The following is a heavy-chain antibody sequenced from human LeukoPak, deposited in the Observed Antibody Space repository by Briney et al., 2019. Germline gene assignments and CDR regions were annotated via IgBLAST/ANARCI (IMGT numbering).Heavy chain of an antibody. CDR3: ARDFGSNNWAPL. D-gene: IGHD1-1*01. V-gene: IGHV4-34*01. CDR1: GGSFSGYY. J-gene: IGHJ4*02. CDR2: IYYSGTT. Sequence: PSETLSLTCAVYGGSFSGYYWSWIRQPPGKGLEWIGSIYYSGTTYYNPSLKSRVTISVDTSKNQFSLKLSSVTAADTAVYYCARDFGSNNWAPLWGQGTLVTVSS.